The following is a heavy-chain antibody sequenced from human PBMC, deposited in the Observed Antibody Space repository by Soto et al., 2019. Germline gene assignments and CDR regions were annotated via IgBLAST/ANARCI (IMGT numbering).Heavy chain of an antibody. Sequence: SETLSLTCTVSGGSISSYYWSWIRQPPGKGLEWIGYIYYSGSTNYNPSLKSRVTISVDTSKNQFSLKLSSVTAADTAVYYCARQGRDDYSNYGWFDPWGQGTLVTVS. D-gene: IGHD4-4*01. CDR2: IYYSGST. J-gene: IGHJ5*02. CDR3: ARQGRDDYSNYGWFDP. CDR1: GGSISSYY. V-gene: IGHV4-59*08.